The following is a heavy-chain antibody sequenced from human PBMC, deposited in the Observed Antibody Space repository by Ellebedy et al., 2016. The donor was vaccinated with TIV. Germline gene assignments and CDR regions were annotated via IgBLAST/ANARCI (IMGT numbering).Heavy chain of an antibody. CDR1: GITFDDYA. V-gene: IGHV3-9*01. J-gene: IGHJ4*02. CDR3: AKGSTTALVTCVDN. D-gene: IGHD5-18*01. Sequence: SLKISCAASGITFDDYAMHWVRQAPGKGLGWVSGISWNSGNISYADSVKGRFTISRDNAKNSLYLQMNSLIPEDTALEYCAKGSTTALVTCVDNWGKGTLVTVSS. CDR2: ISWNSGNI.